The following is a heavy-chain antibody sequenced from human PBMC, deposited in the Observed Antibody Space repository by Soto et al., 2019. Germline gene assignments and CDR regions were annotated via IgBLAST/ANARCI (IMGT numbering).Heavy chain of an antibody. V-gene: IGHV6-1*01. CDR3: VREASCSGGSCYTWFDP. CDR2: TYYRSQWSN. D-gene: IGHD2-15*01. Sequence: PSQTLSLTCAISGDSVSSNNAAWTWIRQSPSRGLEWLGRTYYRSQWSNDYAVSVKSRITINPDTSKNQFSLHLNSVTPEDTAVYYCVREASCSGGSCYTWFDPWGQGTLVTVSS. CDR1: GDSVSSNNAA. J-gene: IGHJ5*02.